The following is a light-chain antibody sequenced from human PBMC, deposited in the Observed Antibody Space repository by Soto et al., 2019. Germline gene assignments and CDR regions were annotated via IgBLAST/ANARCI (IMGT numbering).Light chain of an antibody. V-gene: IGKV1-5*03. CDR2: KAS. J-gene: IGKJ2*01. CDR3: QEYNTHSRYT. Sequence: DIQMTQSPSTLSASVGDRVSITCRASQSISGWLAWYQQKPGKAPKLLIYKASSLESGVPSRFSGSGSGTAFTLTISSLQPDDFATYYCQEYNTHSRYTFGQGTKLEIK. CDR1: QSISGW.